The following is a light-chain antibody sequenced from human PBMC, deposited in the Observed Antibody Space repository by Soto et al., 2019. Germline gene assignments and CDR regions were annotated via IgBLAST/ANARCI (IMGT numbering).Light chain of an antibody. CDR1: SSAVGAYNC. Sequence: QSALTQPRSVSGSPGQSVTISCTGTSSAVGAYNCVSWYQQHPGKAPRLMIYDVTKRPSGVPDRFSGSKSSSTASLTISGLQAEDEADYDCCSYAGSNTHVVFGGGTKLTVL. CDR2: DVT. J-gene: IGLJ2*01. V-gene: IGLV2-11*01. CDR3: CSYAGSNTHVV.